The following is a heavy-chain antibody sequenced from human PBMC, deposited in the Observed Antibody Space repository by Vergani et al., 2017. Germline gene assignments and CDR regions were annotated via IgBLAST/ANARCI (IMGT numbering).Heavy chain of an antibody. CDR3: AKGHGDDYGGNLDY. CDR2: IRYDGSNT. V-gene: IGHV3-30*02. J-gene: IGHJ4*02. D-gene: IGHD4-23*01. Sequence: QVQLVESGGGVVKPGGSLRLSCGASGFTFSNYGMHWVRQAQGKGLDWVTFIRYDGSNTYYADSVKGRFTISRDNSKNRWYLQMNSLRSEDTAVYYCAKGHGDDYGGNLDYWGQGTLVTVSS. CDR1: GFTFSNYG.